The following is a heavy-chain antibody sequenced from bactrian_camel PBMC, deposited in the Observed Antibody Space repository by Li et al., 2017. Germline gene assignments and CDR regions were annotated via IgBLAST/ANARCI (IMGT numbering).Heavy chain of an antibody. CDR2: INTGDGTT. Sequence: QLVESGGGLVQPGGSLKLSCVASEFSTSTQWMDWVRQALGKGLEWISVINTGDGTTLYSDSVKGRFTISSDNAKNTVSLQMNNLKSEDTARYYCASTIGWTLSEYNYWGQGTQVTVS. CDR3: ASTIGWTLSEYNY. V-gene: IGHV3S1*01. D-gene: IGHD2*01. J-gene: IGHJ4*01. CDR1: EFSTSTQW.